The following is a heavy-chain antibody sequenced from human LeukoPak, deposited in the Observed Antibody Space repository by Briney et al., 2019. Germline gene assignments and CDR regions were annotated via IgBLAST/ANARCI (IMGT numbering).Heavy chain of an antibody. Sequence: GGSLRLSCAASGFTFSSYSMNWVRQAPGKGLEWVSYISSSSSTIYYADSVKGRFSISRDNAKNTLYLQMNSLRVEDTAVYYCARGRPHGNDYWGQGTLVTVSS. J-gene: IGHJ4*02. CDR3: ARGRPHGNDY. CDR1: GFTFSSYS. D-gene: IGHD4-23*01. V-gene: IGHV3-48*04. CDR2: ISSSSSTI.